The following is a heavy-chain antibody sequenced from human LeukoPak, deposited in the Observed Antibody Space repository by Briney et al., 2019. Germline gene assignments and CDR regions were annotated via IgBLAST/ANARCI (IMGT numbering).Heavy chain of an antibody. CDR2: ISSSSSYI. CDR3: ARVGARQILEY. V-gene: IGHV3-21*01. Sequence: GGSLRLSCAASGFTFSSYSMNWVRQAPGKGLEWVSSISSSSSYIYYADSVKGRFTISRVNAKNSLYLQMNSLGAEDTAVYYCARVGARQILEYWGQGTLVTVSS. J-gene: IGHJ4*02. CDR1: GFTFSSYS. D-gene: IGHD4-17*01.